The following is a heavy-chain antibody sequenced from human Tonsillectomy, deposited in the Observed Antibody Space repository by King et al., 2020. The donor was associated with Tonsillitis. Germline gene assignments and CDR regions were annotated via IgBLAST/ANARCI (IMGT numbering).Heavy chain of an antibody. D-gene: IGHD3-22*01. V-gene: IGHV3-66*01. Sequence: VQLVESGGGLVQPGGSLRLSCAASGFTVSSNYMSWVRQAPGKGLEWVSVIYSGGSTFYADSLKGRVAISRDNSKNTLYLQMNSLRAEDTAVYYCARGYGYYDSSGYLDAFDIWGQGTMVTVSS. CDR3: ARGYGYYDSSGYLDAFDI. CDR1: GFTVSSNY. J-gene: IGHJ3*02. CDR2: IYSGGST.